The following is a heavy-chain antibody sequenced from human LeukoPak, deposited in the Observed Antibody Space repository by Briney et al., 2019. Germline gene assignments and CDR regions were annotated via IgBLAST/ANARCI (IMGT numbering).Heavy chain of an antibody. CDR1: GFTFSSYS. J-gene: IGHJ4*02. D-gene: IGHD3-16*02. CDR3: ARHRRTGHFDY. V-gene: IGHV3-21*01. Sequence: PGGSLRLSCAASGFTFSSYSMNWVRQAPGKGLEWVSSISSSSSYIYYADLVKGRFTISRDNAKNSLYLQMNSLRAEDTAVYYCARHRRTGHFDYWGQGTLVTVSS. CDR2: ISSSSSYI.